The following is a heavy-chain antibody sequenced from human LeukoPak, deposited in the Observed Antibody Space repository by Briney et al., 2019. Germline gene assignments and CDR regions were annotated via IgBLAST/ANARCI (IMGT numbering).Heavy chain of an antibody. D-gene: IGHD3-22*01. Sequence: GESLKISCQGFGYNFARYWIGWVRQLPRKGPEWMAIIFPDDSDTRYSPSFQGQVTISADKSINTVYLQWDSLKASDTAIYYCARHMHYHDRTAYGSLDYWGQGTLVTASS. V-gene: IGHV5-51*01. CDR3: ARHMHYHDRTAYGSLDY. J-gene: IGHJ4*02. CDR1: GYNFARYW. CDR2: IFPDDSDT.